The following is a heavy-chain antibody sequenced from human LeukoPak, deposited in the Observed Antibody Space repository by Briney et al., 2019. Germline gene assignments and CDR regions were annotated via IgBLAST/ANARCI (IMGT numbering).Heavy chain of an antibody. CDR3: ARDRSGGGVVGTFDI. D-gene: IGHD1-26*01. J-gene: IGHJ3*02. Sequence: GGSLRLSCAASGVTFTNYAMTWVRQAPGKGLEWVSSISGSGGHTYYTDSVKGRFTVSRDNSKKTLYLQMNSLRAEDTAAYYCARDRSGGGVVGTFDIWGQGSLVTVSS. CDR2: ISGSGGHT. V-gene: IGHV3-23*01. CDR1: GVTFTNYA.